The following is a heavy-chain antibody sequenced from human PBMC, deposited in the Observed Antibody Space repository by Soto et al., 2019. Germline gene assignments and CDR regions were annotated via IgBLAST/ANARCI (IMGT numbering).Heavy chain of an antibody. J-gene: IGHJ4*02. Sequence: GGSLRLSCAASGFIFSSYAMSWVRQAPGKGLEWVSAISGSGGSTYYADSVKGRFTISRDNSKNTLYLQMNSLRAEDTAVYYCANVRRPWQQLVPFDYWGQGTLVTVSA. CDR1: GFIFSSYA. D-gene: IGHD6-13*01. CDR2: ISGSGGST. CDR3: ANVRRPWQQLVPFDY. V-gene: IGHV3-23*01.